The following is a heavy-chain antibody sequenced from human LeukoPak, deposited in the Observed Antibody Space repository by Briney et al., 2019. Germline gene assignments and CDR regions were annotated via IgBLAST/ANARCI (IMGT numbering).Heavy chain of an antibody. CDR1: GGSISSYY. J-gene: IGHJ4*02. CDR2: THTSGTT. D-gene: IGHD2-8*02. V-gene: IGHV4-4*07. Sequence: SGTLSLTCTVSGGSISSYYWTWLRQPAGKGLEWIGRTHTSGTTNHNPSLKSRVTMSVDTSNNHFSLKLSSVTAADTAVYYCARETEGPGGRSWDFWGQGTLVTASS. CDR3: ARETEGPGGRSWDF.